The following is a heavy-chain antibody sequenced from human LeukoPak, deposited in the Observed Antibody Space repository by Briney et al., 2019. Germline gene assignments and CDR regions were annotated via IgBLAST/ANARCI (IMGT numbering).Heavy chain of an antibody. CDR3: ARDIGGSYYRGTFAAFDI. J-gene: IGHJ3*02. D-gene: IGHD1-26*01. CDR1: GGSISSYY. Sequence: SETLSLTCTVSGGSISSYYWSWIRQPPGKGLEWIGYIYYSGSTNYNPSLKSRVTISVDTSKNQFSLKLSSVTAADTAVYYCARDIGGSYYRGTFAAFDIWGQGTMVTVSS. V-gene: IGHV4-59*01. CDR2: IYYSGST.